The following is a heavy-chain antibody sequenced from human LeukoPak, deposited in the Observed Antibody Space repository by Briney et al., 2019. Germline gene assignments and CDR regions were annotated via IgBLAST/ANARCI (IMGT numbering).Heavy chain of an antibody. CDR1: GFTFSGSA. CDR3: TRRCTNGVCYFGGAFDI. D-gene: IGHD2-8*01. CDR2: IRSKANSYAT. J-gene: IGHJ3*02. Sequence: PGGSLRLSCAASGFTFSGSAMHWVRQASGKGLEWVGRIRSKANSYATAYAASVKGRFTISRDDSKNTAYLQMNSLKTEDTAVYYCTRRCTNGVCYFGGAFDIWGQGTMVTVSS. V-gene: IGHV3-73*01.